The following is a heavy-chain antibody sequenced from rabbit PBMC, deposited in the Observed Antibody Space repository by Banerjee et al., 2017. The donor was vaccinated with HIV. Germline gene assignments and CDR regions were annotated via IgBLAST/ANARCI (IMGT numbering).Heavy chain of an antibody. J-gene: IGHJ4*01. Sequence: QEQLEESGGDLVKPEGSLTLTCTASGFSFSSSYWICWVRQAPGKGLEWIACIYNGDGSTYYANWAKGRFTISKTSSTTVTLQMTSLTAADTATYFCARAPYVNYDSYGAGTFKLWGQGTLVTDS. CDR3: ARAPYVNYDSYGAGTFKL. D-gene: IGHD6-1*01. V-gene: IGHV1S45*01. CDR1: GFSFSSSYW. CDR2: IYNGDGST.